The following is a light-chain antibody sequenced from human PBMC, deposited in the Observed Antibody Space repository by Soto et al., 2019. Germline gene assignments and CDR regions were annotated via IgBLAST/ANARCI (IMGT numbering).Light chain of an antibody. V-gene: IGLV2-23*01. CDR3: CSYAGSSTWV. CDR1: SSDVGSYNL. Sequence: QSVLTQPASMSGSPGQSITISCTGTSSDVGSYNLVSWYQQHPGKAPKLMIYEGNERPSGVSNRFSGSKSGNTASLTISGLQAEDEADYYCCSYAGSSTWVFGGGTKLTVL. J-gene: IGLJ3*02. CDR2: EGN.